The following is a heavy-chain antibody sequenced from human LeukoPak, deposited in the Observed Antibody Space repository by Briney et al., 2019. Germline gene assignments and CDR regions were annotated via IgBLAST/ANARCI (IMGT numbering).Heavy chain of an antibody. CDR3: ASTVTSDIVVVPAAIAWFDP. CDR1: GGTFSSYA. Sequence: SVKVSCKASGGTFSSYAISWVRQAPGQGLEWMGGIVPIFGTANYAQKFQGRVTITADESTRTAYMELSSLRSEDTAVYYCASTVTSDIVVVPAAIAWFDPWGQGTLVTVSS. V-gene: IGHV1-69*01. J-gene: IGHJ5*02. CDR2: IVPIFGTA. D-gene: IGHD2-2*01.